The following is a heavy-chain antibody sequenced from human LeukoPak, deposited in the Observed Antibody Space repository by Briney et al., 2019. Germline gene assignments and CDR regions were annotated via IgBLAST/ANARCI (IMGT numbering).Heavy chain of an antibody. CDR1: GGSISSYY. CDR3: ARVVSSSWYDY. Sequence: SETLSLTCTVSGGSISSYYWSWIRQPPGKGLEWIGEINHSGSTNYNPSLKSRVTISVDTSKNQFSLKLSSVTVADTAVYYCARVVSSSWYDYWGQGTLVTVSS. V-gene: IGHV4-34*01. CDR2: INHSGST. J-gene: IGHJ4*02. D-gene: IGHD6-13*01.